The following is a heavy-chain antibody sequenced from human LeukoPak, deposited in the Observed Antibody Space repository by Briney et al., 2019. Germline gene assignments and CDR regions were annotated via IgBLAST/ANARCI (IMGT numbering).Heavy chain of an antibody. D-gene: IGHD6-19*01. CDR3: TTLPVASNFDY. V-gene: IGHV3-48*03. J-gene: IGHJ4*02. CDR2: ISSSGNTT. CDR1: GFSFSVYE. Sequence: PGGALRLSCAASGFSFSVYEIHWGRQAPGKGVEWISEISSSGNTTSYADSVKGRFTIYSDNARNSLYLQMNSLRAEDTAVYYCTTLPVASNFDYWGQGTLVTVSS.